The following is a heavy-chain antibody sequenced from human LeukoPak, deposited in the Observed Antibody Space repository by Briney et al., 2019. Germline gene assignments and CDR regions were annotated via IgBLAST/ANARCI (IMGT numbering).Heavy chain of an antibody. J-gene: IGHJ4*01. Sequence: SETLSLTCSVSGGSASSGISYWSWIRQPPGEGLEWIAYISDSGGSDYNPSLTGRVTTSLDTSKNQFSLRLTPVTAADTAVYYCARVPAAVTGPDYGGDGYPVTVSS. CDR2: ISDSGGS. CDR1: GGSASSGISY. D-gene: IGHD6-13*01. V-gene: IGHV4-61*01. CDR3: ARVPAAVTGPDY.